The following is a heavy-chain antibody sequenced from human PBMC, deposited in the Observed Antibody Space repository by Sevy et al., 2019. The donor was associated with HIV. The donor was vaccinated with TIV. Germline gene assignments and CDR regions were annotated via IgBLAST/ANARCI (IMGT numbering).Heavy chain of an antibody. CDR1: GGSINSDTYY. Sequence: SETLSLTCTVSGGSINSDTYYWGWIRQPPGKGLEWIGNIYYSGTTYYNPSLKSRVTISVDTSKNQFSLKLSSVTAADTAVYYCARFEYGDYVSHFEYWGQGTLVTVSS. CDR3: ARFEYGDYVSHFEY. V-gene: IGHV4-39*01. D-gene: IGHD2-21*02. CDR2: IYYSGTT. J-gene: IGHJ4*02.